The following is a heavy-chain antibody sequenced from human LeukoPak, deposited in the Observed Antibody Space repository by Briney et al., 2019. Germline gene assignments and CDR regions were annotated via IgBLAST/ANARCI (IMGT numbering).Heavy chain of an antibody. CDR1: GFTFTTYW. CDR2: ISWNSGSI. CDR3: AKGLGYCSSTSCYRGGFDY. Sequence: ESGGSLRLSCAASGFTFTTYWMHWVRQAPGKGLEWVSGISWNSGSIGYANSVKGRFTISRDNAKNSLYLQMNSLRAEDTALYYCAKGLGYCSSTSCYRGGFDYWGQGTLVTVSS. J-gene: IGHJ4*02. D-gene: IGHD2-2*01. V-gene: IGHV3-9*01.